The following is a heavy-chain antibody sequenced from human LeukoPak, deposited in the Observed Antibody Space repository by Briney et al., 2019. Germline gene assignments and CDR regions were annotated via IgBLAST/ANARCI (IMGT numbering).Heavy chain of an antibody. Sequence: PSETLSLTCSVSGGSIRNYYWGWIRQPPGKGLEWIGYVYNSANTNYNPSLGSRVTISVDTTKRQFSLKLTSVTAADTAVYFCARFPRILMPFDYWGQGILVTVSS. J-gene: IGHJ4*02. CDR1: GGSIRNYY. CDR3: ARFPRILMPFDY. D-gene: IGHD2-2*01. V-gene: IGHV4-59*01. CDR2: VYNSANT.